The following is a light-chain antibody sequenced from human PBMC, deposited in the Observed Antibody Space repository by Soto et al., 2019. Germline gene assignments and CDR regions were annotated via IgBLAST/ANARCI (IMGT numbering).Light chain of an antibody. J-gene: IGLJ2*01. Sequence: QSALTQPASVSGSPGQSITISCTGTSSDIGSYNYVSWYQQHPGEAPKLMIYEVTNRPSGVSNRFSASKSGNTASLTISGLQAEDEADYYCCSYTSSGTYVVFGGGTKVTVL. V-gene: IGLV2-14*01. CDR3: CSYTSSGTYVV. CDR2: EVT. CDR1: SSDIGSYNY.